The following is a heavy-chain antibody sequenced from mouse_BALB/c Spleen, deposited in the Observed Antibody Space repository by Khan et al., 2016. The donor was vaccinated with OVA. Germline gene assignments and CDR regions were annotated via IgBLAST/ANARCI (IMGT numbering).Heavy chain of an antibody. CDR3: ASHLTGSFAY. V-gene: IGHV5-6*01. D-gene: IGHD4-1*01. CDR1: GFTFSTYS. J-gene: IGHJ3*01. Sequence: EVELVESGGDLVRPGGSLKLSCSASGFTFSTYSMSWVRQTPDKRLEWVATISSAGDYTFCPDSVKGRFTISRDNARNTLYLQMSSLRSEDTAMYYCASHLTGSFAYWGQGTLVTVSA. CDR2: ISSAGDYT.